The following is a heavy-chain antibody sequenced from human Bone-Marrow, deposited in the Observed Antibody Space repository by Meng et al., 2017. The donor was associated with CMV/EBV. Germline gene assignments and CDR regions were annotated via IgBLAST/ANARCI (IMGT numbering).Heavy chain of an antibody. J-gene: IGHJ3*02. Sequence: SETLSLTCTVSGGSIRSSTYYWGWIRQPPGKGLECIGRIFYSESTYYNPSLKSRVTIFVDTSKNQFSLKLSSVTAADTGVYYCARHEGYDDAFDIWGQGTRVTGSS. D-gene: IGHD5-12*01. CDR2: IFYSEST. CDR1: GGSIRSSTYY. V-gene: IGHV4-39*01. CDR3: ARHEGYDDAFDI.